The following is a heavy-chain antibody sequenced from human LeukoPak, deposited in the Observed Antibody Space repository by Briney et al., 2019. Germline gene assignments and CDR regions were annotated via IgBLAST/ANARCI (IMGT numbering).Heavy chain of an antibody. J-gene: IGHJ4*02. CDR1: GGSFSGYY. V-gene: IGHV4-34*01. CDR2: INHSGST. Sequence: PSETLSLTCAVYGGSFSGYYWSWIRQPPGKGLEWIGEINHSGSTNYNPSLKSRVTISVDTSKNQFSLKLSSVTAADTAVYYCARGHYYYGSGSYNFDYWGQGTLVTVSS. CDR3: ARGHYYYGSGSYNFDY. D-gene: IGHD3-10*01.